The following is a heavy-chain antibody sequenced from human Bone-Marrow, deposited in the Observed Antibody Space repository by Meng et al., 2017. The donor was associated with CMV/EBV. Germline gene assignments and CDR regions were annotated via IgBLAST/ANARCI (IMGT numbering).Heavy chain of an antibody. V-gene: IGHV3-23*01. D-gene: IGHD3-22*01. J-gene: IGHJ4*02. Sequence: ASGFTFSSYAMSWVRQAPGKGLEWVSAISGSGGSTYYADSVKGRFTISRDNSKNTLYLQMNSLRAEDTAVYYCAKHYDSSGYYYFDYWGQGTLVTVSS. CDR1: GFTFSSYA. CDR3: AKHYDSSGYYYFDY. CDR2: ISGSGGST.